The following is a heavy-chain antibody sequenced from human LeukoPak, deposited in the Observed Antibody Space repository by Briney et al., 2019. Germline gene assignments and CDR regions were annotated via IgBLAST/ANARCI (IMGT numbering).Heavy chain of an antibody. V-gene: IGHV3-7*01. Sequence: GGSLRLSCAAPGFTFSSYWMSWVRQAPGKGLEWVANIKQDGSEKYYVDSVKGRFTISRDNAKNSLYLQMNSLRAEDTAVYYCARDLGGYYYDSSGYYYYYYYGMDVWGQGTTVTVSS. D-gene: IGHD3-22*01. CDR2: IKQDGSEK. J-gene: IGHJ6*02. CDR1: GFTFSSYW. CDR3: ARDLGGYYYDSSGYYYYYYYGMDV.